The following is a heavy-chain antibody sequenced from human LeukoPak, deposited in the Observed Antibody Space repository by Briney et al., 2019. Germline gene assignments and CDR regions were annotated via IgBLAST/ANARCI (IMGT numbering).Heavy chain of an antibody. CDR3: ARDLGVYSGSYSHY. CDR1: GYTFTSYG. J-gene: IGHJ4*02. CDR2: ISAYNGNT. Sequence: GASVKVSCKASGYTFTSYGISWVRQAPGQGLEWMGWISAYNGNTNYAQKLQGRVTMTTDTSTSTAYMELRSLRSDDTAVYYSARDLGVYSGSYSHYWGQGTLVTVSS. D-gene: IGHD1-26*01. V-gene: IGHV1-18*01.